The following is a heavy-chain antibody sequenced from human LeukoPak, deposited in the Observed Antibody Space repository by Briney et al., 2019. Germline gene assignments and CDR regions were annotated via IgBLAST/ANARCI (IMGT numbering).Heavy chain of an antibody. D-gene: IGHD3-22*01. CDR3: AKGGTMIVVVIDYMDV. Sequence: PGGSLRLSCAASGFTFDDYTMHWVRQAPGKGLEWVSLISWDGGSTYYADSVKGRFTISRDNSKNSLYLQMNSLRTEDTALYYCAKGGTMIVVVIDYMDVWGKGTTVTVSS. J-gene: IGHJ6*03. V-gene: IGHV3-43*01. CDR1: GFTFDDYT. CDR2: ISWDGGST.